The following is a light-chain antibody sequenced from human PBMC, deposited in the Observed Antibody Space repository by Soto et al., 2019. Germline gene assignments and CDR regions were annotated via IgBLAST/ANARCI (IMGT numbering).Light chain of an antibody. CDR2: GAS. CDR3: QQYGSSTGT. J-gene: IGKJ2*01. V-gene: IGKV3-20*01. CDR1: QSAASNH. Sequence: EIVLTQSPGTVSLSPGERATLSCRASQSAASNHLAWYQQQPGQAPRLLIYGASIRATGIPDRFSGSGSGTDFTLTISRLEPEDFAVYYCQQYGSSTGTFGPGTKVEIK.